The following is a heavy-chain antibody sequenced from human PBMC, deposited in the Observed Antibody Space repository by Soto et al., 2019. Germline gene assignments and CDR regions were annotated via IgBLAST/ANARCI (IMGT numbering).Heavy chain of an antibody. CDR1: GFTFDDYA. CDR2: ISWNSGSI. V-gene: IGHV3-9*01. Sequence: EVQLVESGGGLVQPGRSLRLSCAASGFTFDDYAMHWVRQAPGKGLEWVSGISWNSGSIGYADSVKGRFTISRDNAKNSLYLQMNSLRAEDTALYYCAKDSYSSSWQPNPFDYWGQGTLVTVSS. CDR3: AKDSYSSSWQPNPFDY. D-gene: IGHD6-13*01. J-gene: IGHJ4*02.